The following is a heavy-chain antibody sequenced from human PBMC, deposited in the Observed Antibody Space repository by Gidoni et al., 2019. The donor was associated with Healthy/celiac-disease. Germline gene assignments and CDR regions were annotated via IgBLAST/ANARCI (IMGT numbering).Heavy chain of an antibody. CDR2: IGGSGGST. V-gene: IGHV3-23*01. D-gene: IGHD4-17*01. J-gene: IGHJ1*01. CDR1: GLTFSSYA. Sequence: EVQLLESGGGLVQPGGSRRLSCAASGLTFSSYAMSWVRQAPGKGLEWVSAIGGSGGSTYYADSVKGRFTISRDNSKNTLYLQMNSLRAEDTAVYYCAKGLRVEYFQHWGQGTLVTVSS. CDR3: AKGLRVEYFQH.